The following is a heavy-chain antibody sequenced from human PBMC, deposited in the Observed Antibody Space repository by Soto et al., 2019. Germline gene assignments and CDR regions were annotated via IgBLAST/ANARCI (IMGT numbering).Heavy chain of an antibody. Sequence: SETLSLTCTVSGGSIGSTAYYCGWIRQPPGKGLEWIVTMFSNVDTYYTPSLKSRLNTSVDTSQNHFSLKLSSVTAADTAVYYCARQEWLRGGFESWAQGTMVTISS. CDR3: ARQEWLRGGFES. V-gene: IGHV4-39*01. D-gene: IGHD5-12*01. CDR2: MFSNVDT. J-gene: IGHJ4*02. CDR1: GGSIGSTAYY.